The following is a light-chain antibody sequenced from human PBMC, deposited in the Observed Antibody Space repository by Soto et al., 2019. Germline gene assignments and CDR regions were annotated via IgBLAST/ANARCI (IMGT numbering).Light chain of an antibody. V-gene: IGKV3-15*01. CDR3: QQYGSSRT. Sequence: EIVMTQSPATLSVSPGERATLSFRASQSVNINLAWYQQKPGQAPRLLIFGASSRANGIPARFSGSGSGTEFTLTISNLQTEDFAVYYCQQYGSSRTFGQGTKVDIK. CDR2: GAS. CDR1: QSVNIN. J-gene: IGKJ1*01.